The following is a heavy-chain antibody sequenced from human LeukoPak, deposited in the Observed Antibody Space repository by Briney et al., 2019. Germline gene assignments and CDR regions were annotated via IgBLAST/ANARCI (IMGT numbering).Heavy chain of an antibody. CDR1: GYTLIRYG. CDR2: ISAYNGNA. Sequence: ASVKVSCKASGYTLIRYGISWVRQAPGQGLEWMGWISAYNGNANYAQKLQGRVTMTTDTSTSTAYMELRSLRSDDTAVYYCARSPAHFDILTGYYLANWFDPWGQGTLVTVSS. V-gene: IGHV1-18*01. D-gene: IGHD3-9*01. J-gene: IGHJ5*02. CDR3: ARSPAHFDILTGYYLANWFDP.